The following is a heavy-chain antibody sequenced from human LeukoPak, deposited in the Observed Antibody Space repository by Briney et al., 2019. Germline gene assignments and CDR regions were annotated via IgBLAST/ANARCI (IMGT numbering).Heavy chain of an antibody. J-gene: IGHJ4*02. Sequence: GASVKVSCKASRSTFTGYYMHWVRQAPGQGLEWMGWINPNSGGTNYAQNFQGRVTMTRDTSISTAYMELSRLRSDDTAVYYCASRDGGDFDYWGQGTQVTVSS. CDR3: ASRDGGDFDY. CDR1: RSTFTGYY. D-gene: IGHD5-24*01. V-gene: IGHV1-2*02. CDR2: INPNSGGT.